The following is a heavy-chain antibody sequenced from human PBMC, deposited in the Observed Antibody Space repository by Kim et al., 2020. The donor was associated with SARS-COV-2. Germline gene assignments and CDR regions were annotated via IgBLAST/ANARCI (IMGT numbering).Heavy chain of an antibody. J-gene: IGHJ4*02. Sequence: YTPSLKSRVTISVDTSKNQFSLKLSSVTAADTAVYYCAGVNWNYPYYFDYWGQGTLDTVSS. CDR3: AGVNWNYPYYFDY. V-gene: IGHV4-31*02. D-gene: IGHD1-7*01.